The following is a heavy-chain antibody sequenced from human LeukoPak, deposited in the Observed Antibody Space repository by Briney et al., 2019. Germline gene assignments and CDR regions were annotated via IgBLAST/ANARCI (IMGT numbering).Heavy chain of an antibody. CDR3: AELGITMIGGV. Sequence: PGRSLRLSCAASGVTFSSYAMHWVRHAPGKGLEWVAVISYDGSNKYYADSVKGRFTISRDNAKNSLYLQMNSLRAEDTAVYYCAELGITMIGGVWGKGTTVTISS. D-gene: IGHD3-10*02. CDR1: GVTFSSYA. CDR2: ISYDGSNK. J-gene: IGHJ6*04. V-gene: IGHV3-30*04.